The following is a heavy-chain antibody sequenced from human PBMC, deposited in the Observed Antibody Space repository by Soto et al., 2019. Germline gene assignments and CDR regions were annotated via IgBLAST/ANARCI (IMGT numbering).Heavy chain of an antibody. V-gene: IGHV1-18*01. D-gene: IGHD1-26*01. CDR1: GYTLTSYG. Sequence: ASMKGSCKASGYTLTSYGISWVRQAPGQGLEWMGWISAYNGNTNYAQKLQGRVTMTTDTSTSTAYMELRSLRSDDTAVYYCARDDSGFSGSNYIDYFNYWGQGALVTVSS. CDR3: ARDDSGFSGSNYIDYFNY. J-gene: IGHJ4*02. CDR2: ISAYNGNT.